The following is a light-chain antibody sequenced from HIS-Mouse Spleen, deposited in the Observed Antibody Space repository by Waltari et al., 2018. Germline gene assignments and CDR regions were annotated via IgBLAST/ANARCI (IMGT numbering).Light chain of an antibody. J-gene: IGLJ3*02. CDR2: DVS. CDR3: CSYAGSYRWV. CDR1: SSDVGGYNY. V-gene: IGLV2-11*01. Sequence: QSALTQPRSVSGSPGQSVTISCTGTSSDVGGYNYVSWYHQPPGKAPKLMIYDVSKRPSGVPDRFSGSKAGNTASLTISGLQAEDEADYYCCSYAGSYRWVFGGGTKLTVL.